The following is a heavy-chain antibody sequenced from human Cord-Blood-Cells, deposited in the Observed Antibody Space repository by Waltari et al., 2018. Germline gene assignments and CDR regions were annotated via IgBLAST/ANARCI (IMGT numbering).Heavy chain of an antibody. D-gene: IGHD1-20*01. CDR1: GFTVSSNY. Sequence: EVQLVETGGGLIQPGGSLRLSCAASGFTVSSNYMSWVRQAPGKGLEWVSVIYSGGSKYYADSVKGRFTISRDNSKNTLYLQMNSLRAEDTAVYYCARADGVTGTTFAYYYYYGMDVWGQGTTVTVSS. J-gene: IGHJ6*02. CDR2: IYSGGSK. CDR3: ARADGVTGTTFAYYYYYGMDV. V-gene: IGHV3-53*02.